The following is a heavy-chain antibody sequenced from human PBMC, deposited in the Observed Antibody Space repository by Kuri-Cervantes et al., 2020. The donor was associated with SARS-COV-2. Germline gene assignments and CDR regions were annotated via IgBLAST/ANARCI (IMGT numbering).Heavy chain of an antibody. CDR1: GGSFSGYY. J-gene: IGHJ6*02. CDR2: INHSGST. CDR3: ARDRDLAGGMDV. D-gene: IGHD6-13*01. Sequence: SETLSLTCAVYGGSFSGYYWSWIRQPPGKGLEWIGEINHSGSTNYNPSPKSRVTISVDTSKNQFSLKLSSVTAADTAVYYCARDRDLAGGMDVWGQGTTVTVSS. V-gene: IGHV4-34*01.